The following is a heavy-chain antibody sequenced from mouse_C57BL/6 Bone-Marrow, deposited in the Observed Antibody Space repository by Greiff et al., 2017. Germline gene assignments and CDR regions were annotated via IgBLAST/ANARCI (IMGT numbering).Heavy chain of an antibody. CDR2: IYPRSGNT. CDR3: ARTGGYRAMDY. Sequence: QVQLQQSGAELARPGASVKLSCKASGYTFTSYGISWVKQRPGQGLEWIGEIYPRSGNTYYNEKFKGKATLTADKSSSTAYMELRSLTSEDSAVYFCARTGGYRAMDYWGQGTSVTVSS. CDR1: GYTFTSYG. V-gene: IGHV1-81*01. J-gene: IGHJ4*01. D-gene: IGHD2-2*01.